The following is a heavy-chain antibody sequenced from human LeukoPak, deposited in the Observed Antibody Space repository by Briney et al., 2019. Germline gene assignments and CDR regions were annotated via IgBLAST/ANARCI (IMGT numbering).Heavy chain of an antibody. CDR2: IYYSGST. CDR3: ARSSGTGTFSY. Sequence: PSETLSLTCTVSGGSISSSSYYWGWIRQPPGKGLEWIGSIYYSGSTYYNPSLKSRVTISVDTSKNQFSLKLSSVTAADTAVYYCARSSGTGTFSYWGQGTLVTVSS. D-gene: IGHD6-25*01. J-gene: IGHJ4*02. V-gene: IGHV4-39*01. CDR1: GGSISSSSYY.